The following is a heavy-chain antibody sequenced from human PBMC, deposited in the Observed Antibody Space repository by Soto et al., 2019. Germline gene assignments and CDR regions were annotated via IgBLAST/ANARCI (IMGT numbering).Heavy chain of an antibody. Sequence: GGSLRLSCAASGFTFSDYYMSWIRQAPGKGLEWVSYISSSSSYTNYADSVKGRFTISRDNAKNSLYLQMNSLRAEDTAVYYCARDLGAAVGPRHPYGMDVWGQGTTVTVSS. J-gene: IGHJ6*02. CDR2: ISSSSSYT. CDR1: GFTFSDYY. V-gene: IGHV3-11*06. CDR3: ARDLGAAVGPRHPYGMDV. D-gene: IGHD6-13*01.